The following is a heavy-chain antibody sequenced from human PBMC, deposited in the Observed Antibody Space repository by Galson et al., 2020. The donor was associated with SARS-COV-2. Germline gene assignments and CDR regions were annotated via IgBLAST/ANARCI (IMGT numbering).Heavy chain of an antibody. V-gene: IGHV4-4*02. J-gene: IGHJ6*03. Sequence: SETLSLTCAVSGGSISSDNWWNWVRQPPGKGLEWIGEIYRSESTNYNPSLKSRVTITIDKSKNQFSLKLASVTAADTAVYFCARAGYFSMDGWGKGTPVTASS. D-gene: IGHD3-22*01. CDR2: IYRSEST. CDR3: ARAGYFSMDG. CDR1: GGSISSDNW.